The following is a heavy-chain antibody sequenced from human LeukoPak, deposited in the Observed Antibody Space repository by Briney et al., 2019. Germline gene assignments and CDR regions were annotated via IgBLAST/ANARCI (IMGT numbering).Heavy chain of an antibody. D-gene: IGHD3-3*01. CDR2: IYPGDSDT. V-gene: IGHV5-51*01. CDR1: GYKFTNYW. Sequence: GESLKISCKGSGYKFTNYWIAWVRQMPGQGLEWMGIIYPGDSDTRYSPSFQGQVTISADKSISTAYLQWSSLKASDAAMYYDFWSGYRGLGYWGQGTLVTVSS. J-gene: IGHJ4*02. CDR3: FWSGYRGLGY.